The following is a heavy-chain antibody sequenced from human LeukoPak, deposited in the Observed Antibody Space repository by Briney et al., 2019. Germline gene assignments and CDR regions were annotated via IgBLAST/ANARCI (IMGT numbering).Heavy chain of an antibody. V-gene: IGHV3-21*01. CDR2: ISSSSSYI. Sequence: PGGSLRLSCAASGFTFSSYSMNWVRQAPGKGLEWVSSISSSSSYIYYADSVKGRFTISRDNAKNSLYLQMNSLRAEDTAVYCCARDDYDILTGYYFDYWGQGTLVTVSS. CDR1: GFTFSSYS. D-gene: IGHD3-9*01. CDR3: ARDDYDILTGYYFDY. J-gene: IGHJ4*02.